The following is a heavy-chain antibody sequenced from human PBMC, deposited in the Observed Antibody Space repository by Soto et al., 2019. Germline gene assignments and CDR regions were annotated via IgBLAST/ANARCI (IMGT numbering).Heavy chain of an antibody. CDR1: GGTFSSYA. D-gene: IGHD3-22*01. CDR2: IIPIFGTA. CDR3: ATRYDRSGYYPGPSLDI. J-gene: IGHJ3*02. Sequence: SVKVSCKASGGTFSSYAISWVRQAPGQGLEWMGGIIPIFGTANYAQKFQGRVTITADESTSTAYVELSSLRSEDTAVYYCATRYDRSGYYPGPSLDIWDQGTMVTVSS. V-gene: IGHV1-69*13.